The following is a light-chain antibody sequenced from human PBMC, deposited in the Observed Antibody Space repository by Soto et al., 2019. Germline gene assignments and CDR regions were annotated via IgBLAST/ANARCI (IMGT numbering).Light chain of an antibody. CDR2: DVT. CDR3: CSYAGSYIHVV. Sequence: QSVLTQPRSVSGSPGQSVTISCTGTSSDVGGYNYVSWYKQHPGKAPKLMIYDVTKRPSGVPDRFSGSKSGSAASLTISGLQAEDEADYYCCSYAGSYIHVVFGGGTQLTVL. CDR1: SSDVGGYNY. J-gene: IGLJ2*01. V-gene: IGLV2-11*01.